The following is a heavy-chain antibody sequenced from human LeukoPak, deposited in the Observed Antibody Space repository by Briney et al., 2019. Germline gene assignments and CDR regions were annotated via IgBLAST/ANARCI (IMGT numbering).Heavy chain of an antibody. J-gene: IGHJ4*02. CDR1: GYTFTNYG. Sequence: WASVKVSCKASGYTFTNYGITWVRQAPGQGLEWMGWISAYNGNTNYAQKFQDRFTMTTDTSTSTAYMELRSLRSDDTAVYYCARGPPNRYCISTNCLPEYWGRGTLVTVSS. V-gene: IGHV1-18*01. CDR2: ISAYNGNT. CDR3: ARGPPNRYCISTNCLPEY. D-gene: IGHD2-2*01.